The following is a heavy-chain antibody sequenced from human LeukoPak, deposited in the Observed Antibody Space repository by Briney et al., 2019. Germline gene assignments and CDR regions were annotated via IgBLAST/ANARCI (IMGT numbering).Heavy chain of an antibody. J-gene: IGHJ4*02. CDR3: ASDDIVVVPAVPFDY. CDR2: IYYSGST. D-gene: IGHD2-2*01. Sequence: PSETLSLTCTVSGGSISSNNYYWGWIRQPPGKGLEWIGSIYYSGSTYNNPSLKSRVTISVDTTKNQFSLKLTSVTAADTAVYYCASDDIVVVPAVPFDYWSQGTLVTVSS. V-gene: IGHV4-39*01. CDR1: GGSISSNNYY.